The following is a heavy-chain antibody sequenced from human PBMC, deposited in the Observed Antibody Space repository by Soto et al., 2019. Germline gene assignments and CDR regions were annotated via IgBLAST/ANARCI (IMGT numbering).Heavy chain of an antibody. CDR1: GDSISSGGYY. CDR2: IHDSGYT. CDR3: ARARVIVAGTGFRYYFDY. J-gene: IGHJ4*02. Sequence: QVQLQESGPGLVKPSQTLSLTCTVSGDSISSGGYYWSWIRQHPGKGLEWIGYIHDSGYTYYNPSLKSRVTISVDTPKNQVSLKLSSVTAADTAVYYCARARVIVAGTGFRYYFDYWGQGTLVTVSS. D-gene: IGHD6-19*01. V-gene: IGHV4-31*03.